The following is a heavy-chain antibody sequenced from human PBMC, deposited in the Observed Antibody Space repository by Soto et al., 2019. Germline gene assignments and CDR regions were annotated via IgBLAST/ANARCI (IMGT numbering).Heavy chain of an antibody. CDR3: ASPTPYGRYFDY. CDR2: ISSSGSTL. Sequence: GGSLRLSCAASGFTFSSYEMNWVRQAPGKGLEWVSYISSSGSTLYYADSVKGRFTISRDNAKNSLYLQMNSLRAEDTAVYYCASPTPYGRYFDYWGQGTLVTVSS. J-gene: IGHJ4*02. CDR1: GFTFSSYE. V-gene: IGHV3-48*03. D-gene: IGHD3-16*01.